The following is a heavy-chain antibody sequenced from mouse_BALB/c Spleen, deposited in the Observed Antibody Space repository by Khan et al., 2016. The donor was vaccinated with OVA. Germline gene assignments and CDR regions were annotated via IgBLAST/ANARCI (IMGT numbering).Heavy chain of an antibody. CDR2: MSSGSSTI. CDR1: GFTFSSFG. D-gene: IGHD2-1*01. V-gene: IGHV5-17*02. CDR3: ARSGGNFHWYFDV. Sequence: EVELVESGGGLVQPGGSRKLSCAASGFTFSSFGMHWVRQAPKQGLEWVAYMSSGSSTIYYVDTVKGRFTSSRDNPKNNLLLQMTSLRSEDTAMYYCARSGGNFHWYFDVWGAGTSVTVSS. J-gene: IGHJ1*01.